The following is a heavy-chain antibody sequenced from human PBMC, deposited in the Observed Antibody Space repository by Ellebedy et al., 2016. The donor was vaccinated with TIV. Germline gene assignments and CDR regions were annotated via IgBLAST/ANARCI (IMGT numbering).Heavy chain of an antibody. CDR1: GGSFSGYF. D-gene: IGHD6-19*01. Sequence: SETLSLXXAVYGGSFSGYFWTWIRQSPGKGLEWIGEINHSGTTKYNPSLQSRVTISADTSKNQFSLKVRSVTAADTAVYYCARGLIAVAGTLFFDWWGQGTLVTVSS. CDR3: ARGLIAVAGTLFFDW. J-gene: IGHJ4*02. V-gene: IGHV4-34*01. CDR2: INHSGTT.